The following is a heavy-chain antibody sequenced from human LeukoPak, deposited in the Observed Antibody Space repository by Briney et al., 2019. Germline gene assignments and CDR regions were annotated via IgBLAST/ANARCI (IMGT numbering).Heavy chain of an antibody. CDR1: GGSISSGSYH. J-gene: IGHJ4*02. V-gene: IGHV4-61*02. CDR2: IYPSGST. CDR3: AREESADLRRVL. Sequence: PSETLSLTCTVSGGSISSGSYHWSWIRQPAGKALEWIGRIYPSGSTNYDPSLKSRVTISVDTSKNQFSLKLTSVTAADTAVYYCAREESADLRRVLWGQGTPVTVSS.